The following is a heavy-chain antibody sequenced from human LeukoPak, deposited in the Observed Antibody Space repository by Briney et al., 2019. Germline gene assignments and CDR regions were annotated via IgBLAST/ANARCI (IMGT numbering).Heavy chain of an antibody. D-gene: IGHD2-21*01. CDR3: VRDVWGDRDSYFDQ. V-gene: IGHV3-74*01. CDR1: GFTFSSYW. Sequence: GGSLRLSCAASGFTFSSYWMHWVRHAPGKGLEWVSRVNTDGRSTSYGDSVKGRFTISRDNAKNTLYMQMNSLRAEDTAVYYCVRDVWGDRDSYFDQWGQGTLVTVST. CDR2: VNTDGRST. J-gene: IGHJ4*02.